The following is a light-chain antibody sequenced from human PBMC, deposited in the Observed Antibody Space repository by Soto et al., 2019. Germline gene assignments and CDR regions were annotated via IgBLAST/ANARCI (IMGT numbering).Light chain of an antibody. CDR3: QQRTDWHRT. Sequence: EVVLTQSPATLYLSPGERATLSCRASQSVSRNLAWYQQKPGQAPRLLIYRASTRATVIPARFSGSGSGPDFSLSISSLQPEDFAVYYCQQRTDWHRTFGQGTKVEVK. CDR2: RAS. CDR1: QSVSRN. J-gene: IGKJ1*01. V-gene: IGKV3-11*01.